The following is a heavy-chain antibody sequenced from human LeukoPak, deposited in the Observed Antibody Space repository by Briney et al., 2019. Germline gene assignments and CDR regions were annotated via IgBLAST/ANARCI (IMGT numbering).Heavy chain of an antibody. J-gene: IGHJ3*01. CDR3: ARLRDSF. V-gene: IGHV3-7*01. CDR1: GFTFSSYS. Sequence: GGSLRLSCAASGFTFSSYSMNWVRQAPGKGLEWVANIKQDGSEKYYMDSVKGRFTISRDNARNSLSLQLNSLRAEDTAVYYCARLRDSFWGQGTMVTVSS. CDR2: IKQDGSEK.